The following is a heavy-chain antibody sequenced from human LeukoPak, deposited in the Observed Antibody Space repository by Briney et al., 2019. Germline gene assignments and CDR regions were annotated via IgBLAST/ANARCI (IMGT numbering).Heavy chain of an antibody. CDR2: ISGSGGST. CDR3: AKRRRYSGSYYVYFQH. Sequence: GGSLRLSCTVSGFTFSDYVMTWVRQAPGKGLEWVSAISGSGGSTYYADSVKGRFTISRDNSKNTLYLQMNSLRAEDTAVYYCAKRRRYSGSYYVYFQHWGQGTLVAVSS. D-gene: IGHD1-26*01. V-gene: IGHV3-23*01. CDR1: GFTFSDYV. J-gene: IGHJ1*01.